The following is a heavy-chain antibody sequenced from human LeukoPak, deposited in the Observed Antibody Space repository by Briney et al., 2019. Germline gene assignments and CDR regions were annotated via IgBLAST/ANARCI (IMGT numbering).Heavy chain of an antibody. J-gene: IGHJ4*02. V-gene: IGHV4-59*01. CDR2: IYYSGST. CDR3: ARQSISGSSLTYFDY. CDR1: GGSISSYY. D-gene: IGHD3-22*01. Sequence: AETLTLTCTVSGGSISSYYWSWIRQPPGKGLEWIGYIYYSGSTNYNPSLKSRVTISVDTSKNQCSIKLSSVTAADTAVYYCARQSISGSSLTYFDYWGQGTLVNVSS.